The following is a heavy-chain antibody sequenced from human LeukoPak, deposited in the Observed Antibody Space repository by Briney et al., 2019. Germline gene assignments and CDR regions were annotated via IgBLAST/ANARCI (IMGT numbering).Heavy chain of an antibody. CDR1: GFTFTRYA. CDR2: VSGPGDNT. CDR3: AREATSSSGWYIDY. V-gene: IGHV3-23*01. J-gene: IGHJ4*02. D-gene: IGHD6-25*01. Sequence: GASLRLSCAASGFTFTRYAMKWVRQAPGKGLDWVSTVSGPGDNTYYADSVKGRFTISRDNSKNTVYLQMNSLRAGDTAVYYCAREATSSSGWYIDYWGQGTLVTVSS.